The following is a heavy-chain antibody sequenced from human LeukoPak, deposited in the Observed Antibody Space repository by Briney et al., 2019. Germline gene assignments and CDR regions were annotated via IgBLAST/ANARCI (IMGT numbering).Heavy chain of an antibody. CDR1: GFTVSSNY. J-gene: IGHJ6*02. D-gene: IGHD1-1*01. CDR3: AIKRKTDYYYYGMDV. V-gene: IGHV3-53*01. Sequence: GGSLRLSCAASGFTVSSNYMSWVRQAPGKGLEWVSVIYSGGSTYYADSVKGRFTISRDNSKNTLYLQMNSLRAEDMAVYYCAIKRKTDYYYYGMDVWGQGTTVTVSS. CDR2: IYSGGST.